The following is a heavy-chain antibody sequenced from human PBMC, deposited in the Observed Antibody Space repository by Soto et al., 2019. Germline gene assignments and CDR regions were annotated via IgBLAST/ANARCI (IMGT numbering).Heavy chain of an antibody. CDR3: GSHPECSHSGPINY. V-gene: IGHV4-59*06. Sequence: SETLSLTCTVSGGSISSYYCSWIRQHPGKGLEWIGNIYYSGGTYYNPSLKSRNTISVDTSKNQFSLKLSSVTAADTAVYYCGSHPECSHSGPINYWSQGTL. CDR1: GGSISSYY. D-gene: IGHD6-19*01. J-gene: IGHJ4*02. CDR2: IYYSGGT.